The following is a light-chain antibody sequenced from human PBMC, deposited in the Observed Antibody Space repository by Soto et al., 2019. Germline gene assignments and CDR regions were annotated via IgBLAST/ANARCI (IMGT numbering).Light chain of an antibody. V-gene: IGLV1-51*01. Sequence: QSVLTQPPSVSAAPGQTVTISCSGTRSNVGRNYVSWYQQLPGTAPKLLIYDDNKRFSGIPDRISGSKSGTSATLGITGLQAGDEADYYCGTWDSGLSDNWVFGGGTKLTVL. CDR2: DDN. J-gene: IGLJ3*02. CDR1: RSNVGRNY. CDR3: GTWDSGLSDNWV.